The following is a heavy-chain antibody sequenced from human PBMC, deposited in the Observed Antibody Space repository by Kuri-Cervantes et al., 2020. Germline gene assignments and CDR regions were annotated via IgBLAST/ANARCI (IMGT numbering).Heavy chain of an antibody. CDR1: GGSISSGSYY. CDR2: IYTSGST. D-gene: IGHD3-22*01. CDR3: AREGTIYYYDSSGYYRQNYYYGMDV. V-gene: IGHV4-61*02. Sequence: LRLSCTVSGGSISSGSYYWSWIRQPAGKGLEWIGRIYTSGSTNYNPSLKSRVTISVDTSKNQFSLKLSSVTAADTAVYYCAREGTIYYYDSSGYYRQNYYYGMDVWGQGTTVTVSS. J-gene: IGHJ6*02.